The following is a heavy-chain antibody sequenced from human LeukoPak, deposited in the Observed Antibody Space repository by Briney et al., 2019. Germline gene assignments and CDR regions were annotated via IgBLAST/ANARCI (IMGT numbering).Heavy chain of an antibody. V-gene: IGHV4-39*01. CDR2: IYYSGTT. D-gene: IGHD3-22*01. J-gene: IGHJ4*02. CDR1: GGSISSSSYY. CDR3: ATIDDSSGYYYFAY. Sequence: SETLSLTRTVSGGSISSSSYYWGWIRQPPGKGLEWIGNIYYSGTTYCSPSLKSRVTISVDTSKNQLSLRLSSVTAADTAVYYCATIDDSSGYYYFAYWGQGTLVTVSS.